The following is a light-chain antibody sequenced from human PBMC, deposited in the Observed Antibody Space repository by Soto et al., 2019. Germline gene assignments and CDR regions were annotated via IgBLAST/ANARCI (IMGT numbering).Light chain of an antibody. V-gene: IGKV2-28*01. CDR2: LGS. CDR3: FQGLQTPPIT. CDR1: QSLRYSNGYNY. Sequence: DIVLTQSPLSGPVIHGERASISCRSSQSLRYSNGYNYLDWYFQKPGQSPQLLISLGSTRASGVPDRFSGSGSGTDFTLKISRVEADDVGVYYCFQGLQTPPITFGQGTRLEIK. J-gene: IGKJ5*01.